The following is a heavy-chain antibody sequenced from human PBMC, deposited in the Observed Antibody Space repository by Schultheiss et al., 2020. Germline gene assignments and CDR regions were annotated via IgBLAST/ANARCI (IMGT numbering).Heavy chain of an antibody. CDR2: INPNSGGT. CDR3: ARGREFDWLFNNWFDP. D-gene: IGHD3-9*01. V-gene: IGHV1-2*02. Sequence: ASVKVSCKASGYTFTSYGISWVRQAPGQGLEWMGWINPNSGGTNYAQKFQGRVTMTRDTSISTAYMELRSLRSEDTAVYYCARGREFDWLFNNWFDPWGQGTLVTVYS. J-gene: IGHJ5*02. CDR1: GYTFTSYG.